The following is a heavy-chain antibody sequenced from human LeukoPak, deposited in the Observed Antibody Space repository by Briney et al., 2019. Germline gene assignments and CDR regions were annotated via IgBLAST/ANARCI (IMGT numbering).Heavy chain of an antibody. Sequence: ASVKVSCKASGYTFTSYDINWVRQATGQGLEWMGWMNPNSGNTGYAQKFQGRVTMTRNTSISTAYMELSSLRSEDTAVYYCARGLSWVPAAPSGYWGQGTLVTVSS. D-gene: IGHD2-2*01. V-gene: IGHV1-8*01. CDR2: MNPNSGNT. CDR1: GYTFTSYD. CDR3: ARGLSWVPAAPSGY. J-gene: IGHJ4*02.